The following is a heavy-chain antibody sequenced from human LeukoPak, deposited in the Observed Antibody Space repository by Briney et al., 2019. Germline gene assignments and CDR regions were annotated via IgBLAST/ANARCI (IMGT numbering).Heavy chain of an antibody. CDR2: IWYDGSNK. CDR1: GFTFSSYG. J-gene: IGHJ4*02. Sequence: GRSLRLSCAASGFTFSSYGMHWVRQAPGKGLEWVAVIWYDGSNKYYADSVKGRFTISRDNSKNTLYLQMNSLRAEDTAVYYCARDSGNYSPYFDYWGRGTLVTVSS. V-gene: IGHV3-33*01. CDR3: ARDSGNYSPYFDY. D-gene: IGHD1-7*01.